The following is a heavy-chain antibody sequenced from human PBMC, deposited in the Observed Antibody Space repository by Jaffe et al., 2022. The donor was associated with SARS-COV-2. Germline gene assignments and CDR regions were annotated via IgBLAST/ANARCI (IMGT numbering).Heavy chain of an antibody. V-gene: IGHV3-13*01. Sequence: EVQLVESGGGLVQPGGSLRLSCAASGFTFSSYDMHWVRQATGKGLEWVSAIGTAGDTYYPGSVKGRFTISRENAKNSLYLQMNSLRAGDTAVYYCARGGSVGANYYGMDVWGQGTTVTVSS. CDR3: ARGGSVGANYYGMDV. J-gene: IGHJ6*02. CDR2: IGTAGDT. D-gene: IGHD1-26*01. CDR1: GFTFSSYD.